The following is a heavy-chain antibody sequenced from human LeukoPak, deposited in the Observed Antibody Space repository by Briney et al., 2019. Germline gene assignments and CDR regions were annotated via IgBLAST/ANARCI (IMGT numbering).Heavy chain of an antibody. V-gene: IGHV4-4*09. D-gene: IGHD2-2*01. CDR1: GGSISTYY. Sequence: PSETLSLTCTVSGGSISTYYWSWFRQPPGKGLEWIGYIYASGSANYNPSLKSRVTISVDTSKSQFSLKLTFVTAADTAVYYCARHARFCTSTSCYDYWGQGTLVTVSS. CDR2: IYASGSA. CDR3: ARHARFCTSTSCYDY. J-gene: IGHJ4*02.